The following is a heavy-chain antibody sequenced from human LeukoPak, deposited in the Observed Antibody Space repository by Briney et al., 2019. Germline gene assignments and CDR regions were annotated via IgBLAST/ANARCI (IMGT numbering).Heavy chain of an antibody. V-gene: IGHV4-59*01. CDR1: GGSISSYY. Sequence: PSETLSLTCTVSGGSISSYYWSWIRQPPGKGLEWIGYIYYSGSTNYNPSLKSRVTISVDTSKNQFSLKLSSVTAADTAVYYCARDRNLVLDYWGQGTLVTVSS. CDR2: IYYSGST. CDR3: ARDRNLVLDY. J-gene: IGHJ4*02.